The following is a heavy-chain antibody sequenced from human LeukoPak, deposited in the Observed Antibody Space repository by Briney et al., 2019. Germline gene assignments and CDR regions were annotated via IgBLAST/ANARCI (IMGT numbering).Heavy chain of an antibody. CDR1: GASVSSYF. Sequence: SETLSLTCIVSGASVSSYFWSWIRQPPGKGLEYIGNIYYSGSTNYNPSLKSRVTISLDTSKNQFSLELSSVTAADTAVYYCATTQQWLAFDYWGQGILVTVSS. CDR2: IYYSGST. J-gene: IGHJ4*02. CDR3: ATTQQWLAFDY. D-gene: IGHD6-19*01. V-gene: IGHV4-59*02.